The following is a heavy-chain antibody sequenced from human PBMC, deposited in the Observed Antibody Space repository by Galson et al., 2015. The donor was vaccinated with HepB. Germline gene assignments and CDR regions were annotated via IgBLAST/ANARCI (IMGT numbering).Heavy chain of an antibody. Sequence: SLRLSCAASGFTFSNYGIHWVRQAPGKGPEWVAVISYDGNIKYYADSVKGRFTMSRDNSKDTLSLQMNSLRIEDTAVYYCAKLGVGIDYWGQGTLVTVSS. V-gene: IGHV3-30*18. J-gene: IGHJ4*02. CDR1: GFTFSNYG. D-gene: IGHD2-21*01. CDR3: AKLGVGIDY. CDR2: ISYDGNIK.